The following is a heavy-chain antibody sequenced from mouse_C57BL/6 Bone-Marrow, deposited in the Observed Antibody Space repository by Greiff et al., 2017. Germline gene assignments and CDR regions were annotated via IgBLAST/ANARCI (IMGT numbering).Heavy chain of an antibody. J-gene: IGHJ4*01. CDR2: IYPSDSET. Sequence: QVQLQQPGAELVRPGSSVKLSCKASGYTFTSYWMDWVKQRPGQGLEWIGNIYPSDSETHYNQKFKDKATLTADKSSSTAYMQLSSLTSEDSAVYYCARSRVTTRAMDYWGQGTSVTVSS. D-gene: IGHD2-5*01. CDR1: GYTFTSYW. CDR3: ARSRVTTRAMDY. V-gene: IGHV1-61*01.